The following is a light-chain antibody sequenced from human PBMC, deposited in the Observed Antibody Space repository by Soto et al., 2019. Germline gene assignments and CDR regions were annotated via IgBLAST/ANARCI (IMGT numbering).Light chain of an antibody. V-gene: IGLV1-40*01. CDR3: HSYDSSLSGMV. Sequence: QSVLTQPPSVSGAPGQRVTISCTGSSSNIGAGSDVHWYQQLPGTAPKLLIYGNSNRPSGVPDRFSGSKSGTSASLAITGLQAEDEADYYCHSYDSSLSGMVFGGGTKVTVL. CDR2: GNS. CDR1: SSNIGAGSD. J-gene: IGLJ2*01.